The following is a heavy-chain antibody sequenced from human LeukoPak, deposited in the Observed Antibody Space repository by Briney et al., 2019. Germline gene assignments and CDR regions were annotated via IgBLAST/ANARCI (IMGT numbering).Heavy chain of an antibody. J-gene: IGHJ4*02. D-gene: IGHD1-20*01. V-gene: IGHV3-64*01. CDR1: GFTFSRYA. CDR3: ARDFGLTGKVDY. Sequence: PGGSLRLSCAASGFTFSRYAMHWVRQAPGKGLESVSAISSNGGRTYYANSVKGRFTISRDNSKNTLYLQMGSLRAEDLAVYYCARDFGLTGKVDYWGQGTLVTVSS. CDR2: ISSNGGRT.